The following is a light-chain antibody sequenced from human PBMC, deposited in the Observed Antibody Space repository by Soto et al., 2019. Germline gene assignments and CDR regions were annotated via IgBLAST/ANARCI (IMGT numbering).Light chain of an antibody. CDR3: CSYAGSYVYV. V-gene: IGLV2-11*01. J-gene: IGLJ1*01. Sequence: QSVLTQPRSVSGSPGQSVTISCTGTSSDVGGYNYVSWYQQHPGKAPKLMLYDVSKRPSGVLDRFSGSKSGNTASLTISGLQAEDEADYYCCSYAGSYVYVFGTGTKVTVL. CDR1: SSDVGGYNY. CDR2: DVS.